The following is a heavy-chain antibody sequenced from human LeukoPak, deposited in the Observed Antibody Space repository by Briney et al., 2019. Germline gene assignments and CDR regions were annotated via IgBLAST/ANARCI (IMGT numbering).Heavy chain of an antibody. J-gene: IGHJ4*02. CDR3: ARVGSPFHSGSYYIPALDY. CDR1: GFTFSSYA. D-gene: IGHD1-26*01. CDR2: ISYDGSNK. Sequence: QPGRSLRLSCAASGFTFSSYAMHWVCQAPGKGLEWVAVISYDGSNKYYADSVKGRFTISGDNSKNTLYLQMNSLRAEDTAVYYCARVGSPFHSGSYYIPALDYWGQGTLVTVSS. V-gene: IGHV3-30-3*01.